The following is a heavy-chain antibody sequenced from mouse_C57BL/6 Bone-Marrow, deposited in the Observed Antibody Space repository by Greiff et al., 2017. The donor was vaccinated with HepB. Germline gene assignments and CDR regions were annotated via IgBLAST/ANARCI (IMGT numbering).Heavy chain of an antibody. CDR3: ARSIHWGFAY. V-gene: IGHV1-69*01. Sequence: QVQLQQPGAELVMPGASVKLSCKASGYTFTSYWMHWVKQRPGQGLEWIGEIDPSDSYTNYNQKFKGKSTLTVDKSSSTAYMQLSSLTTEDSAVYYCARSIHWGFAYWGQGTLVTVSA. J-gene: IGHJ3*01. D-gene: IGHD4-1*01. CDR2: IDPSDSYT. CDR1: GYTFTSYW.